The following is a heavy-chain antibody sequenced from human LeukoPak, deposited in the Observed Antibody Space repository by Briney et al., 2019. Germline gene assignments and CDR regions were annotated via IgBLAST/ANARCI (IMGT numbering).Heavy chain of an antibody. CDR2: TYYSGST. CDR1: GGSINSYY. D-gene: IGHD1-26*01. J-gene: IGHJ4*02. V-gene: IGHV4-59*08. CDR3: ARGSGNYWQVSFDY. Sequence: SETLSLTCTVAGGSINSYYWSWIRQPPGKGVEWVGYTYYSGSTRYNPFLTSRVTISVDTSKNQFSLKLTSVTAADTAVYYCARGSGNYWQVSFDYWGQGTLVTVSS.